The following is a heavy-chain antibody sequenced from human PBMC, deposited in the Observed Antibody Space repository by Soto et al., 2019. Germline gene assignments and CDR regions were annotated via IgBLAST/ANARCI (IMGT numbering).Heavy chain of an antibody. CDR1: GGSISSSSYY. D-gene: IGHD3-22*01. CDR2: IYYSGST. J-gene: IGHJ4*02. CDR3: ARPAYYYDSSGYYSYYFDY. V-gene: IGHV4-39*01. Sequence: SETLSLTCTVSGGSISSSSYYWGWIRQPPGKGLGWIGSIYYSGSTYYNPSLKSRVTISVDTSKNQFSLKLSSVTAADTAVYYCARPAYYYDSSGYYSYYFDYWGQGTLVTVSS.